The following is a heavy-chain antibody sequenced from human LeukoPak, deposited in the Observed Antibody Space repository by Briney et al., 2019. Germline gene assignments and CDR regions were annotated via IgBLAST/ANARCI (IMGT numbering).Heavy chain of an antibody. D-gene: IGHD3-3*01. J-gene: IGHJ4*02. CDR1: GGSISSYY. Sequence: SETLSLTCTVSGGSISSYYWSWIRQPAGKGLEWIGRIYTSGSTNYNPSLKSRVTISVDTSKNQFSLKLSSVTAADTAVYYCARTIFGVVPAHYFDYWGQGTLVTVST. CDR2: IYTSGST. CDR3: ARTIFGVVPAHYFDY. V-gene: IGHV4-4*07.